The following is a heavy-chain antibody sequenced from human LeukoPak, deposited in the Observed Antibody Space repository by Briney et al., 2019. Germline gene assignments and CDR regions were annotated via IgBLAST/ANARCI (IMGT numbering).Heavy chain of an antibody. CDR3: ARDSGYGGDY. J-gene: IGHJ4*02. D-gene: IGHD6-25*01. Sequence: SETLSLTCAVYGGSFSGYYWSWIRQPPGKGLEWIGEINHSGSTNYNPSLKSRVTISVDTSKNQFSLKLSSVTAADTAVYYCARDSGYGGDYWGQGTLVTVS. V-gene: IGHV4-34*01. CDR1: GGSFSGYY. CDR2: INHSGST.